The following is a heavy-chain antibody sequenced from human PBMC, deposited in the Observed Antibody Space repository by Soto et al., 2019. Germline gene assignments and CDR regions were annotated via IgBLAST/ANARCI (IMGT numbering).Heavy chain of an antibody. CDR1: GDSISSGYY. D-gene: IGHD3-3*01. CDR2: IYHSGTT. Sequence: SETLSLTCAVSGDSISSGYYWAWIRRPPVEGLDRMGSIYHSGTTYYNTTLNSRLTISVGTSSNQFSLKLSSVTAADSAVYYCARTDNVGYYPYFGQGTLVKISS. CDR3: ARTDNVGYYPY. J-gene: IGHJ4*02. V-gene: IGHV4-38-2*01.